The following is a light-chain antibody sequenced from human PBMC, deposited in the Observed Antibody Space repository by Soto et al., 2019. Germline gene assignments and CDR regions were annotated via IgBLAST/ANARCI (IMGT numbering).Light chain of an antibody. Sequence: EMVLTQSPGTLSLSPGKRATLSCRASQRVTSVHLAWYQQRPGQDPRLLIYGASNRATGVPDRFTGSASGTDFNLTISRLEPEDFATYYCQYYGASPLYTFGRGTKLEIE. CDR3: QYYGASPLYT. J-gene: IGKJ2*01. CDR2: GAS. CDR1: QRVTSVH. V-gene: IGKV3-20*01.